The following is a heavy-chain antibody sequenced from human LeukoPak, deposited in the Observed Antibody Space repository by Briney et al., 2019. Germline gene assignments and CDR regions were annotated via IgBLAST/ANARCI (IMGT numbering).Heavy chain of an antibody. CDR1: GGTFSSYA. V-gene: IGHV1-69*01. CDR2: IIPIFGTA. J-gene: IGHJ3*02. D-gene: IGHD6-19*01. CDR3: ASLASSSGWYFDAFDI. Sequence: ASVKVSCKASGGTFSSYAISWVRQAPGQGLEWMGGIIPIFGTANYAQKFQGRVTITADESTSTAYMELSSLRSEDTAVYYCASLASSSGWYFDAFDIWGQGTMVTVSS.